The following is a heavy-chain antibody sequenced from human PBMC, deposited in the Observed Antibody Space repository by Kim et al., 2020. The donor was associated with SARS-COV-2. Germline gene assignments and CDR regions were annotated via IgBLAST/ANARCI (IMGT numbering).Heavy chain of an antibody. D-gene: IGHD7-27*01. J-gene: IGHJ4*02. CDR1: GGSISSSSYY. V-gene: IGHV4-39*01. Sequence: SETLSLTCTVSGGSISSSSYYWGWIRQPPGKGLEWIGSIYYSGSTYYNPSLKSRVTISVDTSKNQFSLKLSSVTAADTAVYYCATQNPNWGLDGYYFDYWGQGTLVTVSS. CDR3: ATQNPNWGLDGYYFDY. CDR2: IYYSGST.